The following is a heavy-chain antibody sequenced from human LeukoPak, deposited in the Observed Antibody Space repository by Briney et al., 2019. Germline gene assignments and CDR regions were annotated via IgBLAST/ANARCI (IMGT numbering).Heavy chain of an antibody. J-gene: IGHJ4*02. CDR2: ISGSGGST. CDR3: AKASTLAGPTWFDY. CDR1: GFTFSSYA. V-gene: IGHV3-23*01. Sequence: LGGSLRLSCAASGFTFSSYAMSWVRQAPGKGLEWVSAISGSGGSTYCADSVKGRFTISRDNSKNTLYLQMNSLRAEDTAVYYCAKASTLAGPTWFDYWGQGTLVTVSS. D-gene: IGHD6-19*01.